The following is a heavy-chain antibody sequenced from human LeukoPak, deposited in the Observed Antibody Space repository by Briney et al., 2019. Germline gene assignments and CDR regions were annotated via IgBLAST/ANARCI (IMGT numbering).Heavy chain of an antibody. CDR2: ISSSGSTI. D-gene: IGHD3-10*02. J-gene: IGHJ6*04. CDR3: AGLGITMIGGV. Sequence: GGSLRLSCAASGFTFSSYEMNWVRQAPGKGVEWVSYISSSGSTIYYADSVKGRFTISRDNAKKSLYLQMNSLRAEDTAVYYCAGLGITMIGGVWGKGTTVTISS. V-gene: IGHV3-48*03. CDR1: GFTFSSYE.